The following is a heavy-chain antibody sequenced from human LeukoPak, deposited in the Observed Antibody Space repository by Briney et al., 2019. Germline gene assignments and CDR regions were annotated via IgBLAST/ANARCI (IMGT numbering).Heavy chain of an antibody. Sequence: ASVKVSCKVSGYTLTELSMHWVRQSPGKGLEWMGGFDPEDGETIYAQKFQGRVTMTEDTSTDTAYMEPSSLRSEDTAVYYCATTGSGNDYGDFHDAFDIWGQGTMVTVSS. D-gene: IGHD4-17*01. V-gene: IGHV1-24*01. J-gene: IGHJ3*02. CDR2: FDPEDGET. CDR1: GYTLTELS. CDR3: ATTGSGNDYGDFHDAFDI.